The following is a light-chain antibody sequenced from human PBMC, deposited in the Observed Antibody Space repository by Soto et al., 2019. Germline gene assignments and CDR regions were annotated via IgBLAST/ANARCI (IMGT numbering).Light chain of an antibody. CDR3: MQGTHWPIT. CDR1: QSLVHIDGIAY. J-gene: IGKJ5*01. CDR2: KVS. V-gene: IGKV2-30*02. Sequence: DVLMTQSPLSLPVTLGQPASISCRSNQSLVHIDGIAYFSWFQQRPGRSPRRLIYKVSNRDSGVPARFSGSGSSTDFALKISRVEAEDVGVYYCMQGTHWPITFGQGTRLEIK.